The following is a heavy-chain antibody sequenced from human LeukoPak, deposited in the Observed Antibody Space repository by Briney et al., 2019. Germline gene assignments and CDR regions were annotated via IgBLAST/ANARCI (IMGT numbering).Heavy chain of an antibody. V-gene: IGHV3-30*04. D-gene: IGHD3-10*01. J-gene: IGHJ2*01. CDR3: ARAFAGAPFDL. CDR1: GFSISTYS. CDR2: LSSLGRQE. Sequence: GTSLRLSCAACGFSISTYSMHWVRQVPGKGLEWAAVLSSLGRQEYYADSVKGRFTISGDNSKNTLFLQMNSLRVEDTGLYYCARAFAGAPFDLWGRGTLVTVSS.